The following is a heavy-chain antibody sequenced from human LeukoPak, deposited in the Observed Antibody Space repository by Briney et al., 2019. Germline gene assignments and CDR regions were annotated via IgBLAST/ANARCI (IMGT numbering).Heavy chain of an antibody. CDR3: AREVVVAATGDAFDI. D-gene: IGHD2-15*01. J-gene: IGHJ3*02. V-gene: IGHV4-4*02. Sequence: SGTLSLTCGVSGGSISSRNWWCWVRQPPGQGLEWIGEIYHSGSTNYSPSLKNRVTISVDKSKNQFSLKLTSVTAADTAVYYCAREVVVAATGDAFDIWGQGTMVTVSS. CDR1: GGSISSRNW. CDR2: IYHSGST.